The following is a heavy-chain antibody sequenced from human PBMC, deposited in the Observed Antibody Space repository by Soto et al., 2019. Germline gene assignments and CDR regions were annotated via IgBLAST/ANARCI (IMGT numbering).Heavy chain of an antibody. CDR1: GDSISDVNYY. CDR3: AKPGIAAAGLGAFDM. V-gene: IGHV4-30-4*01. J-gene: IGHJ3*02. D-gene: IGHD6-13*01. CDR2: IYDGGST. Sequence: PSETLSLTCTVSGDSISDVNYYWSWIRQSPDKGLEWIGHIYDGGSTYSNPSLKSRVTVSVDTSMNQFSLSLSSVTAADTAVYFCAKPGIAAAGLGAFDMWGQGTMVTVSS.